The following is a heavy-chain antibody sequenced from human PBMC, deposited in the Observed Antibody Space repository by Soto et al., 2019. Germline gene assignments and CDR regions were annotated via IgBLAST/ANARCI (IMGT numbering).Heavy chain of an antibody. CDR1: GYTFTSYG. D-gene: IGHD1-26*01. CDR3: ASGRYGDY. Sequence: QVHLVQSGAEVKKPGASVKVSCKASGYTFTSYGIPWVRQAPGQGLERMGWISAHNGNTDYAQKLKGRVIVTRDTSTSTAYMELRSLRSDDTAVYYCASGRYGDYWGQGALVTVSS. CDR2: ISAHNGNT. V-gene: IGHV1-18*01. J-gene: IGHJ4*02.